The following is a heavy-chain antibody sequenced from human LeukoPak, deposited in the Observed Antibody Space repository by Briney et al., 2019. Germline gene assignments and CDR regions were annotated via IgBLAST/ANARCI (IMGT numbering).Heavy chain of an antibody. CDR1: RWTLSRLW. V-gene: IGHV3-7*01. J-gene: IGHJ1*01. CDR3: AIQKADLITMVRGITAF. CDR2: IKPDGTEN. Sequence: GWALRVSCAASRWTLSRLWMTWLGQAPGKRREWVANIKPDGTENYYVDSVKGRFTISRDNAKNSLYLQMNGLRAEDTAVYYCAIQKADLITMVRGITAFWGQGTLVTVSS. D-gene: IGHD3-10*01.